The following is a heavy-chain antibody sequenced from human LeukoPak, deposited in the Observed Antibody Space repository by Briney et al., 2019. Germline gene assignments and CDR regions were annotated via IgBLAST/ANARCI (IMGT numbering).Heavy chain of an antibody. CDR2: IWFDGSKT. D-gene: IGHD3-10*01. V-gene: IGHV3-33*01. J-gene: IGHJ4*02. Sequence: GGSLRLSCAASGFNFSNYGMHWVRQAPGKGMEWVAVIWFDGSKTYYGDSVKGRFTISRDNSKNTLSLQMDSLRAEDTAVYYCARAGNYYGSGSYYAKIDSWGQGTLVTVSS. CDR1: GFNFSNYG. CDR3: ARAGNYYGSGSYYAKIDS.